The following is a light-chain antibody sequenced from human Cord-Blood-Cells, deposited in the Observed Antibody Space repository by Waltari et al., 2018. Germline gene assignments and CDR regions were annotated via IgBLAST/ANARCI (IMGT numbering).Light chain of an antibody. J-gene: IGKJ2*01. CDR2: DAS. V-gene: IGKV1-33*01. Sequence: DIQMTQSPSSLSASVGDRVTITCQASQDISNYLNWYQQKPGKAPKLLSYDASNLETGVPSRFSGSGSGTEFTFTISSLQPEDIATYYCQQGYTFGQGTKLEIK. CDR3: QQGYT. CDR1: QDISNY.